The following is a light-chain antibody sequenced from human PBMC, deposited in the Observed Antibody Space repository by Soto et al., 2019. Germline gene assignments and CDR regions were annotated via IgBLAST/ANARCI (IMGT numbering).Light chain of an antibody. CDR2: DAS. Sequence: DIQMTQSPSSLSASVGDRVTITCRASQDISNYLNGDQQRPGKAPKLLIYDASNLERGVPSRFSGTRSGTHFTFAITSLQPEDVATYYCQQSDSLPITFGQGTRLEI. CDR1: QDISNY. CDR3: QQSDSLPIT. J-gene: IGKJ5*01. V-gene: IGKV1-33*01.